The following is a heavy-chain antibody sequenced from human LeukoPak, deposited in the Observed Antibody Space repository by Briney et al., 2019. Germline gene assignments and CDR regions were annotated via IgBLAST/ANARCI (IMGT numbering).Heavy chain of an antibody. J-gene: IGHJ4*02. CDR2: ISSSSSTI. V-gene: IGHV3-48*01. CDR3: AKDRYSFGTYYFDY. CDR1: GFTFSSYS. Sequence: SGGSLRLSCAASGFTFSSYSMNWVRQAPGKGLEWVSYISSSSSTIYYADSVKGRFTISRDNSKNTLYLQMNSLRAEDTAVYYCAKDRYSFGTYYFDYWGQGTLVSVSS. D-gene: IGHD5-18*01.